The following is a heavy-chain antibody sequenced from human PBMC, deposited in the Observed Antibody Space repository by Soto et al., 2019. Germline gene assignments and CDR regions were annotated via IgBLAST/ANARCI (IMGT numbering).Heavy chain of an antibody. J-gene: IGHJ6*03. Sequence: SETLSLTCTVSGGSISSYYWSWIRQPPGKGLEWIGYINHSGSTNYNPSHKSRVTISVDTSKNQFSLKLSSVTAADTAVYYCASIAAAFRTIGYYMDVWGKGTTVTVSS. CDR2: INHSGST. CDR1: GGSISSYY. D-gene: IGHD6-13*01. CDR3: ASIAAAFRTIGYYMDV. V-gene: IGHV4-59*12.